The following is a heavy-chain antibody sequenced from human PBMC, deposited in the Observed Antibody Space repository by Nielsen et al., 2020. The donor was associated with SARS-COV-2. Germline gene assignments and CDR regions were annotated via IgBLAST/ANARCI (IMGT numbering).Heavy chain of an antibody. J-gene: IGHJ4*02. CDR2: ISGYNGDT. CDR1: GYSFTSYS. Sequence: ASVKVSCKASGYSFTSYSISWVRQAPGQGLEWMGLISGYNGDTKYAQKFQGRVTMTTDTSASTAYMELSSLRSEDTAVYYCARHLRGYIDYWGQGTLVTVSS. V-gene: IGHV1-18*04. CDR3: ARHLRGYIDY.